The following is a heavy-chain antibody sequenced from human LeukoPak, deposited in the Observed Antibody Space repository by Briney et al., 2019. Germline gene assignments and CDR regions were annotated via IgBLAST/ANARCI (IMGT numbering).Heavy chain of an antibody. CDR3: ATLGGYSYGN. CDR2: IYYSGST. J-gene: IGHJ4*02. Sequence: SETLSLTCTVSGGSISSSSYYWGWIRQPPGKGLEWIGSIYYSGSTYYNPSLKSRVTISVDTSKDQFSLKLSSVTAADTAVYYCATLGGYSYGNWGQGTLVTVSS. V-gene: IGHV4-39*01. CDR1: GGSISSSSYY. D-gene: IGHD5-18*01.